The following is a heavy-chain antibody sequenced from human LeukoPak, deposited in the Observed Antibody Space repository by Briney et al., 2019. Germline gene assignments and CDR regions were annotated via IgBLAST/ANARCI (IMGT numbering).Heavy chain of an antibody. CDR3: ARECYDSSLDAFDI. V-gene: IGHV4-61*02. D-gene: IGHD3-22*01. CDR1: GGSLSSGSYY. CDR2: IYTSGCT. J-gene: IGHJ3*02. Sequence: SETLSLTCTVSGGSLSSGSYYWRWLRQPAGKGLEWLGRIYTSGCTNYNPSLKSRVTISVDTSKNQFSLKLSSVTAADTAVYYCARECYDSSLDAFDIWGQGTMVTVSS.